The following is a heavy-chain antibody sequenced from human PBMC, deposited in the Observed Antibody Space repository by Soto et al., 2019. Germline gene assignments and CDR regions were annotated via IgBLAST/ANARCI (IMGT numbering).Heavy chain of an antibody. V-gene: IGHV1-8*01. D-gene: IGHD2-2*01. CDR2: MNPNSGNT. CDR3: ARGREGYCSSTSCYGGLYSSSRPGDDAFDI. Sequence: ASVKVSCKASGYTFTSYDINWVRQATGQGLEWMGWMNPNSGNTGYAQKFQGRVTMTRNTSISTAYMELSSLRSEDTAVYYCARGREGYCSSTSCYGGLYSSSRPGDDAFDIWGQGTMVTVSS. J-gene: IGHJ3*02. CDR1: GYTFTSYD.